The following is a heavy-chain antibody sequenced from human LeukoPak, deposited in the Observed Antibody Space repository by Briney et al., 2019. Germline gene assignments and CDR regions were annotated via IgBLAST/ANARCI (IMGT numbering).Heavy chain of an antibody. CDR3: ARAPTTVVTHNWFDP. Sequence: GGSLRLSCAASGFTFDDYGMSWVRQAPGKGLEWVSGINWNGGSTGYADSVKGRFTISRDNAKNSLYLQMNSLRAEDTALYYCARAPTTVVTHNWFDPWGQGTLVTVSS. D-gene: IGHD4-23*01. J-gene: IGHJ5*02. CDR2: INWNGGST. CDR1: GFTFDDYG. V-gene: IGHV3-20*04.